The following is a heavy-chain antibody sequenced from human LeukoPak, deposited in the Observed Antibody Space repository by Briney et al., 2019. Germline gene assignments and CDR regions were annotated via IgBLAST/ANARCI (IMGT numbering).Heavy chain of an antibody. J-gene: IGHJ1*01. CDR1: GFTFSSYG. CDR2: ISYDGSNK. V-gene: IGHV3-30*18. CDR3: AKDYYDSSGYYLAEYFQH. D-gene: IGHD3-22*01. Sequence: GGSLRLSCAASGFTFSSYGMHWVRQAPGKGLEWVAVISYDGSNKYYADSVKGRFTISRDNSKNTLYLQMNSLRAEDTAVYYCAKDYYDSSGYYLAEYFQHWGQGTLVTVSS.